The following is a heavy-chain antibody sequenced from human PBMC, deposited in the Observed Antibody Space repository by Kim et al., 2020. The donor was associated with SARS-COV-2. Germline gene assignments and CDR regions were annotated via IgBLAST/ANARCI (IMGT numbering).Heavy chain of an antibody. CDR1: GYSFTSYW. V-gene: IGHV5-51*07. J-gene: IGHJ3*02. CDR3: ARLLIDPVWPGDAFDI. Sequence: GESLKISCKGSGYSFTSYWIGWVHQMPGKGLEWMGIIYPGDSDTRYSPSFQGQVTISADKSISTAYLQWSSLKASDTAMYYCARLLIDPVWPGDAFDIWGQGTMVTVSS. CDR2: IYPGDSDT.